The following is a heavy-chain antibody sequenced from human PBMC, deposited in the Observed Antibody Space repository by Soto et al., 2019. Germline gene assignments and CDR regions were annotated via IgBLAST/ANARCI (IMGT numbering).Heavy chain of an antibody. J-gene: IGHJ5*02. Sequence: QVQLQQSGPALVKPSQTLSLTCAISGDSVSSNDAVWNWIRQSPSRGLEWLGRTYYRSIWHTECAVYLQGRMTIHPDASKNHFSLQLTSGTPEDTAMYNCASPVGNSWLDHWGQGTLVTVSA. CDR2: TYYRSIWHT. CDR3: ASPVGNSWLDH. V-gene: IGHV6-1*01. CDR1: GDSVSSNDAV.